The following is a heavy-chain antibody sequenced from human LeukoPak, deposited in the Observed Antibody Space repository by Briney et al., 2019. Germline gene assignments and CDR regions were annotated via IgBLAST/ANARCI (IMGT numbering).Heavy chain of an antibody. J-gene: IGHJ6*02. V-gene: IGHV3-23*01. Sequence: GGPLRLSCAASGFTFSSYAMSWVRQAPGKGLEWVSAISGSGGSTHYADSVKGRFTISRDNSKNTLYLQMNSLRAEDTAVYYCAGSYCSSTSCPRQYYYYYYGMDVWGQGTTVTVSS. D-gene: IGHD2-2*01. CDR1: GFTFSSYA. CDR2: ISGSGGST. CDR3: AGSYCSSTSCPRQYYYYYYGMDV.